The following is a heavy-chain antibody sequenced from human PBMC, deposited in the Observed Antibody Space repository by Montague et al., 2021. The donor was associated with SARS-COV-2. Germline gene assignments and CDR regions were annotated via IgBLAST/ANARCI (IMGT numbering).Heavy chain of an antibody. Sequence: SETLSLTCTVSGGSITNDDWSWIRQPPGKGLEWIVNTFKNGETDYNPSLKGRVIISVDTSKSQFSLKVTSVTAADTAVYYCARYYERSLDVWGQGTTVTVSS. CDR3: ARYYERSLDV. V-gene: IGHV4-59*08. D-gene: IGHD3-22*01. CDR2: TFKNGET. CDR1: GGSITNDD. J-gene: IGHJ6*02.